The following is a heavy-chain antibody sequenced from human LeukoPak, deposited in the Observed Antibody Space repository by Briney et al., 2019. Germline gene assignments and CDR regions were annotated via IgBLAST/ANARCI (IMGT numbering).Heavy chain of an antibody. CDR2: IYHSGST. D-gene: IGHD3-22*01. Sequence: SETLSLTCTVSGYSISSGYYWGWIRQPPGKGLEWIGSIYHSGSTYYNPSLKSRVTISVDTSKNQFSLKLSSVTAADTAVYYCARAYDSSGYAVDYWGQGTLVTVSS. J-gene: IGHJ4*02. V-gene: IGHV4-38-2*02. CDR1: GYSISSGYY. CDR3: ARAYDSSGYAVDY.